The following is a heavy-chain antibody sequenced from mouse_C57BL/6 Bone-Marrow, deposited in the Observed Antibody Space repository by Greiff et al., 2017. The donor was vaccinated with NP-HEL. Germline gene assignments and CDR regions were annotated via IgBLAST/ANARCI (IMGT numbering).Heavy chain of an antibody. CDR2: IHPNSGST. V-gene: IGHV1-64*01. CDR3: ALSWFAY. CDR1: GYTFTSYW. J-gene: IGHJ3*01. Sequence: VQLKESGAELVKPGASVKLSCKASGYTFTSYWMHWVKQRPGQGLEWIGMIHPNSGSTNYNEKFKSKATLTVDKSSSTAYMQLSSLTSEDSAVYYCALSWFAYWGQGTLVTVSA.